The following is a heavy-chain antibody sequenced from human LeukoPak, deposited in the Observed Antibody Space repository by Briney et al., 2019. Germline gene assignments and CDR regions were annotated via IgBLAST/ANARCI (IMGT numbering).Heavy chain of an antibody. CDR3: ARGFRGDNFDY. CDR2: MYHSGST. J-gene: IGHJ4*02. D-gene: IGHD7-27*01. CDR1: GYSISSAYY. V-gene: IGHV4-38-2*02. Sequence: PSETLSLTCTVSGYSISSAYYWGWIRQPPGKGLEWIGTMYHSGSTNYNPSLKSRVTISVDTSKNQFSLKLSSVTAADTAVYFCARGFRGDNFDYWGQGTLVTVSS.